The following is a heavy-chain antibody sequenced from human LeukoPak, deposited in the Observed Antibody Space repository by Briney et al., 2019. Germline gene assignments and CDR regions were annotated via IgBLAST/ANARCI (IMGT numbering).Heavy chain of an antibody. CDR2: TYYRSKWYN. V-gene: IGHV6-1*01. Sequence: PSQTLSLTCAISGASVSSNSAAWNWSRQSPSRGVEWLGRTYYRSKWYNDHALSVKSRITINPDTSKNQCSLQLNSVTPEDTAMYYCGRGSAFDIWGQGTMVTVSS. J-gene: IGHJ3*02. CDR3: GRGSAFDI. D-gene: IGHD3-16*01. CDR1: GASVSSNSAA.